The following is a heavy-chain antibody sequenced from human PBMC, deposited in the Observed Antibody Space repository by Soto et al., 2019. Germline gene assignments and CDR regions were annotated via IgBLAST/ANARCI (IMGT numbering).Heavy chain of an antibody. V-gene: IGHV3-49*03. D-gene: IGHD3-22*01. CDR1: GFTFGDYA. CDR2: IRSKAYGGTT. Sequence: GGSLRLSCTASGFTFGDYAMSWFRQAPGKGLEWVGFIRSKAYGGTTEYAASVKGRFTISRDDSKSIAYLQMNSLKTEDTAVYYCTKSPYYDSSGYYQPTYYYYGMDVWGQGTTVTVSS. CDR3: TKSPYYDSSGYYQPTYYYYGMDV. J-gene: IGHJ6*02.